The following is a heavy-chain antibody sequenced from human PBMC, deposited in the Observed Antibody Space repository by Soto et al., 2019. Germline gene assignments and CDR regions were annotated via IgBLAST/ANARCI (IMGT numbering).Heavy chain of an antibody. D-gene: IGHD3-3*01. J-gene: IGHJ4*02. Sequence: QVQLVQSGAEAKKPGASVKVSCKASGYTFTSYGISWVRQAPGQGLEWMGWISAYNGNTNYAQKLQGRVTMTTDTSTSTAYMELRSLRSDDTAVYYCARGSPHYDFWSGYRYYFDYWGQGTLVTVSS. CDR3: ARGSPHYDFWSGYRYYFDY. CDR2: ISAYNGNT. CDR1: GYTFTSYG. V-gene: IGHV1-18*01.